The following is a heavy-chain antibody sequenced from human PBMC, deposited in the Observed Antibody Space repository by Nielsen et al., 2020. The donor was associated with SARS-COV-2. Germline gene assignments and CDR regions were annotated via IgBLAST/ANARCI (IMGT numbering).Heavy chain of an antibody. J-gene: IGHJ6*03. D-gene: IGHD5-18*01. CDR2: IYYSGST. CDR3: ARQTHQLWTIYYYYYMDV. CDR1: GFSLSTSGMC. Sequence: SGPTLVKPTQTLTLTCTFSGFSLSTSGMCVSWIRQPPGKGLEWIGSIYYSGSTYYNPSLKSRVTISVDTSKNQFSLKLSSVTAADTAVYYCARQTHQLWTIYYYYYMDVWGKGTTVTVSS. V-gene: IGHV4-39*01.